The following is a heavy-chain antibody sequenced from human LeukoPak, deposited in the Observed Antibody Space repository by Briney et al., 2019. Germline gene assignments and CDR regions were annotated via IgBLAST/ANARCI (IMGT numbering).Heavy chain of an antibody. CDR3: AKAVRCRWYEGFDY. V-gene: IGHV3-9*01. CDR2: INWNSGPL. J-gene: IGHJ4*02. CDR1: GFTFDDYA. Sequence: GGSLRLSCAASGFTFDDYAMHWVGQAPGKGLEWVSGINWNSGPLRYSDSVNGPFTISRDNAKNSLYLQMNSLRTEHTALYYCAKAVRCRWYEGFDYWGQGTLFTVSS. D-gene: IGHD6-13*01.